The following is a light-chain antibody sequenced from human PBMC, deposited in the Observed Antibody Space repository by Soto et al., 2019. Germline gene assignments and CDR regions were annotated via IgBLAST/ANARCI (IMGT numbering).Light chain of an antibody. CDR3: QQYNKWPPIT. Sequence: EVVLTQSPGSLSLSPGERATLSCGASQSVSSYLAWYQQKPGQAPRLLIYDASNRATGIPARFSGSGSGTEFTLTISSLQSEDFAVYYCQQYNKWPPITFGQGTRLEIK. CDR1: QSVSSY. J-gene: IGKJ5*01. V-gene: IGKV3-15*01. CDR2: DAS.